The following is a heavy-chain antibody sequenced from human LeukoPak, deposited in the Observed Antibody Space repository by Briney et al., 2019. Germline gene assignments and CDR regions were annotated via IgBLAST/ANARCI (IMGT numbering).Heavy chain of an antibody. Sequence: GGSLRLSCAASGFTFSSYWMSWVRQAPGKGLEWVANISQGGSEEYYVDSVKGRFTISRDNAKNSLYLQMNSLRAEDTAVYYCARGRYSSGWYGYFDYWGQRTLVTVSS. CDR3: ARGRYSSGWYGYFDY. D-gene: IGHD6-19*01. CDR2: ISQGGSEE. CDR1: GFTFSSYW. V-gene: IGHV3-7*04. J-gene: IGHJ4*02.